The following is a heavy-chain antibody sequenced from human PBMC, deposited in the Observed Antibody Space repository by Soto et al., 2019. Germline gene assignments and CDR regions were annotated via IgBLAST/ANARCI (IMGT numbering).Heavy chain of an antibody. CDR1: GGIFSTYA. Sequence: QVQLVQSGAEVKKPGSSVKVSCKASGGIFSTYAISWLRQAPGQGLEWMGGIIPLFGTPNYAQRFQGRVTITADESTSTAYMELSRLRSEDTAVYYCTRDRDDYGSGNYYNRLASWGQGTLVTVSS. CDR3: TRDRDDYGSGNYYNRLAS. J-gene: IGHJ4*02. CDR2: IIPLFGTP. V-gene: IGHV1-69*01. D-gene: IGHD3-10*01.